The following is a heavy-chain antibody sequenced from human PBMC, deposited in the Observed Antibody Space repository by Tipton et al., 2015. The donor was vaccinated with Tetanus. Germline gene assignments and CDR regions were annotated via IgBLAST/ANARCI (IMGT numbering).Heavy chain of an antibody. J-gene: IGHJ6*02. CDR3: ARMQRYGMDV. V-gene: IGHV4-31*03. D-gene: IGHD6-25*01. Sequence: TLSLTCTVSGDSISSGNYRYNWIRQLPGKGLEWIGYIYHTGTTYYNPSFKSRVSISVDTSMSQFSLELCSVTAADTAVYYCARMQRYGMDVWGQGTTVTVSS. CDR1: GDSISSGNYR. CDR2: IYHTGTT.